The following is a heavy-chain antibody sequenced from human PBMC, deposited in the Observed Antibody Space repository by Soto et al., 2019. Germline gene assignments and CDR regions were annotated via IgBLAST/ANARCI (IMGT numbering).Heavy chain of an antibody. D-gene: IGHD3-22*01. CDR1: GFSFSSYV. V-gene: IGHV3-30-3*01. Sequence: QVQLVESGGGVVQPGRSLRLSCTASGFSFSSYVMHWVRQGPGEGLEWVAGISVDGSSTHYADSVKGRFTISRDNSKNTLCLQVDSLTAAEMTVYYCAREDESSGRAGTFQHCGQGTLVTVSS. J-gene: IGHJ1*01. CDR2: ISVDGSST. CDR3: AREDESSGRAGTFQH.